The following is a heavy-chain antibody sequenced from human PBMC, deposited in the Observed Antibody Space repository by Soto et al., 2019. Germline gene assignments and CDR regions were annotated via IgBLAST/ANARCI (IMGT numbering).Heavy chain of an antibody. Sequence: SETLSLTCTISGASISSLYWSWVRQPPGKGLEWIGYIHYSGSTNYNPSLKSRVTILVDTSKNQFSLRLSSVTAADTAVYYCARGGWSMDVWGKGTTVTVPS. CDR2: IHYSGST. V-gene: IGHV4-59*11. CDR3: ARGGWSMDV. D-gene: IGHD2-15*01. J-gene: IGHJ6*04. CDR1: GASISSLY.